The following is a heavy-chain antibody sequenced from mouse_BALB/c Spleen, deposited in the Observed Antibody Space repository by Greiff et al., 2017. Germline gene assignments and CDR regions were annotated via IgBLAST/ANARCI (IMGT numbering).Heavy chain of an antibody. V-gene: IGHV14-1*02. CDR2: IDPENGNT. Sequence: VQLQRSGAELVRPGALVKLSCKASGFNIKDYYMHWVKQRPEQGLEWIGWIDPENGNTIYDPKFQGKASITADTSSNTAYLQLSSLTSEDTAVYYCARYDGYSFFAYWGQGTLVTVSA. D-gene: IGHD2-3*01. CDR3: ARYDGYSFFAY. CDR1: GFNIKDYY. J-gene: IGHJ3*01.